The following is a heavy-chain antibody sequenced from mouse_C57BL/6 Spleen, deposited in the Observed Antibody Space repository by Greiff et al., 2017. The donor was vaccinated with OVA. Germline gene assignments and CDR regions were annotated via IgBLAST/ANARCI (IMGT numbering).Heavy chain of an antibody. J-gene: IGHJ2*01. CDR3: ARKETGSYYFDY. CDR2: ISYDGSN. D-gene: IGHD4-1*01. CDR1: GYSITSGYY. V-gene: IGHV3-6*01. Sequence: EVKLLESGPGLVKPSQSLSLTCSVTGYSITSGYYWNWIRQFPGNKLEWMGYISYDGSNNYNPSLKNRISITRDTSKNQFFLKLNSVTTEDTATYYCARKETGSYYFDYWGQGTTLTVSS.